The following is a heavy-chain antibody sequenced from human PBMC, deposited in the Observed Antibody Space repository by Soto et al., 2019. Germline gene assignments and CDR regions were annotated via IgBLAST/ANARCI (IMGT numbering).Heavy chain of an antibody. CDR3: ARGETYVGV. V-gene: IGHV1-69*01. J-gene: IGHJ6*02. CDR1: RDTFNKYA. CDR2: IIPIFSSR. D-gene: IGHD3-10*02. Sequence: QVQLVQSGAEVKKPGSSVKVSCKTSRDTFNKYAITWVRQAPGQGREWMGWIIPIFSSRNYAEKFQGRVTITADESTSTAYTELRLVRCGDTPVNYCARGETYVGVWGQGTTVTASS.